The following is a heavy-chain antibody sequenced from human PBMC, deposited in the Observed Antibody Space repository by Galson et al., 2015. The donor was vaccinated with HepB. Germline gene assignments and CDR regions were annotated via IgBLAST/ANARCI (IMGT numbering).Heavy chain of an antibody. CDR1: GFTFSSYG. V-gene: IGHV3-33*01. Sequence: SLRLSCAASGFTFSSYGMHWVRQAPGKGLEWVAVIWYDGSNKYYADSVKGRFTISRDNSKNTLYLQMNSLRAEDTAVYYCARWAGYSSGSDDNWFDPWGQGTLVTVSS. D-gene: IGHD6-19*01. CDR3: ARWAGYSSGSDDNWFDP. J-gene: IGHJ5*02. CDR2: IWYDGSNK.